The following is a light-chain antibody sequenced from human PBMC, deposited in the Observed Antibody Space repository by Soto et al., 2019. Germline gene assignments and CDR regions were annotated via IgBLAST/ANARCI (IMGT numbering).Light chain of an antibody. J-gene: IGLJ2*01. Sequence: QSVLTQPASVSGSPGQSITISCTGTSSDVGSYNLVSWYQQHPGKAPKLIIYEVSKRPSGVSNRFSGSESGSTASLTISGLQAEDEDEYYCSKERANAYVVFGGGTKLTVL. V-gene: IGLV2-23*02. CDR3: SKERANAYVV. CDR2: EVS. CDR1: SSDVGSYNL.